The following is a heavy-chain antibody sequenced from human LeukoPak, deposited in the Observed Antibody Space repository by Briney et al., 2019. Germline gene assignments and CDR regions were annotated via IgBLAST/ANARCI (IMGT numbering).Heavy chain of an antibody. V-gene: IGHV5-51*01. Sequence: GESLKISCKGSGYSFTSYWIGWVRQMPGKGLEWMGIIYPGDSDTRYSPSFQGQVTISVDKSISTAYLQWSSLKASDTAMYYCAKGFGEGDYYYGMDVWGQGTTVTVSS. CDR1: GYSFTSYW. CDR3: AKGFGEGDYYYGMDV. J-gene: IGHJ6*02. CDR2: IYPGDSDT. D-gene: IGHD3-10*01.